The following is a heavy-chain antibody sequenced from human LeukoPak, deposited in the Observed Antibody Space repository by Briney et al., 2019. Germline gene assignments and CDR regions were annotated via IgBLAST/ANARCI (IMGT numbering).Heavy chain of an antibody. J-gene: IGHJ4*02. CDR2: INAGNGNT. D-gene: IGHD6-19*01. CDR3: ARDISSGWYFDH. Sequence: ASVKVSCKASGYTFTSYAMHWVRQAPGQRLEWMGWINAGNGNTKYSQKFQGRVTITRDTSASTAYMELSSLRSEDTAVYYCARDISSGWYFDHWGQGTLVTVSS. CDR1: GYTFTSYA. V-gene: IGHV1-3*01.